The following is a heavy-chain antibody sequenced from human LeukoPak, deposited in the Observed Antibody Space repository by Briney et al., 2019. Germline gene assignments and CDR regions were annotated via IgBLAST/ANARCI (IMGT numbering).Heavy chain of an antibody. J-gene: IGHJ6*03. V-gene: IGHV3-21*01. Sequence: PGRSLRLSCAASGFTFSSYSMNWVRQAPGKGLEWVSSISSSSSYIYYADSVKGRFTISRDNAKNSLYLQMNSLRAEDTAVYYCAREQKHYYYYYYMDVWGKGTTVTVSS. CDR3: AREQKHYYYYYYMDV. CDR1: GFTFSSYS. CDR2: ISSSSSYI.